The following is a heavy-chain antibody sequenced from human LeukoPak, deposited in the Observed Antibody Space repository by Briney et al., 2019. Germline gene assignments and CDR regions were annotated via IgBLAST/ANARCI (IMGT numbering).Heavy chain of an antibody. CDR3: ARREIKSYYDYVWGSYVFDY. CDR1: GYTFTSYG. CDR2: ISAYNGNT. J-gene: IGHJ4*02. Sequence: ASVKVSCKASGYTFTSYGISWVRQAPGQGLEWMGWISAYNGNTNYAQKLQGRVTMTRNTSISTAYMELSSLRSEDTAVYYCARREIKSYYDYVWGSYVFDYWGQGTLVTVSS. D-gene: IGHD3-16*01. V-gene: IGHV1-18*01.